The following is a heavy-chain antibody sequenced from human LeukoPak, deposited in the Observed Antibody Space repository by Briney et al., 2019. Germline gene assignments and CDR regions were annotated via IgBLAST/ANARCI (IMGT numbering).Heavy chain of an antibody. Sequence: GGSLRLSCAPSGFTFSSYSMNWVRQAPGKGLEWVSYISSSRSYIYYADSVKGRFTISRDNAKNSLYLQMSSLRVEGTAVYYCAREHSGGGNYYDSSGYYRSFDYWGQGTPVTVSS. D-gene: IGHD3-22*01. CDR2: ISSSRSYI. CDR1: GFTFSSYS. J-gene: IGHJ4*02. V-gene: IGHV3-21*01. CDR3: AREHSGGGNYYDSSGYYRSFDY.